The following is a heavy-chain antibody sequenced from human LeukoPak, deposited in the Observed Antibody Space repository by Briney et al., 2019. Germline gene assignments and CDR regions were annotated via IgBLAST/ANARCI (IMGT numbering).Heavy chain of an antibody. Sequence: SETLSLTCAVYGGSFSVYYWSWIRQPPGKGLEWMGEINHSGGTKYNPSLKSRVTISVDTSKNQFSLKLSSVTAADTAMYYCARVKDPGGYYYYYYMDVWGKGTTVTVSS. CDR3: ARVKDPGGYYYYYYMDV. V-gene: IGHV4-34*01. CDR1: GGSFSVYY. CDR2: INHSGGT. D-gene: IGHD3-16*01. J-gene: IGHJ6*03.